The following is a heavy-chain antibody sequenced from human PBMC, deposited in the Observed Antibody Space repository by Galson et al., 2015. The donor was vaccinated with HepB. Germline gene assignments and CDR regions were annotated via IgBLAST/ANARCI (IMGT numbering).Heavy chain of an antibody. CDR2: ISYDGSNK. CDR3: ARSGGSHYGTFDY. V-gene: IGHV3-30*04. CDR1: GFTLSSYA. D-gene: IGHD1-26*01. J-gene: IGHJ4*02. Sequence: SLRLSCAASGFTLSSYAMHWVRQAPGKGLEWVAVISYDGSNKYYADSVKGRFTISRDNSKNTLYLQMNSLRAEDTAVYYCARSGGSHYGTFDYWGQRTLVTVSS.